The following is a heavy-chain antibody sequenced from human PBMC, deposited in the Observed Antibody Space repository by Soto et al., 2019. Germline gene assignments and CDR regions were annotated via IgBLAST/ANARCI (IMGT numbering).Heavy chain of an antibody. CDR2: MNHNSGNT. D-gene: IGHD3-22*01. V-gene: IGHV1-8*01. Sequence: QVQLVQSGAEVKKPGASVKVSCKASGYTFTSYDINWVRQATGQGLEWMGWMNHNSGNTGYAQKFQGRVTMTRNTSISTAYRELSSLRSEDTAVYYCARGTYYYDSSGYGDAFDIWGQGTMVTVSS. J-gene: IGHJ3*02. CDR3: ARGTYYYDSSGYGDAFDI. CDR1: GYTFTSYD.